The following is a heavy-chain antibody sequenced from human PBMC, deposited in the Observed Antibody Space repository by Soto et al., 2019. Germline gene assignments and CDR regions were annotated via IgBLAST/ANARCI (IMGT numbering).Heavy chain of an antibody. CDR3: AKEVGLSGSYYISSSYYFDY. CDR2: ISYDGSNT. V-gene: IGHV3-30*18. D-gene: IGHD1-26*01. J-gene: IGHJ4*02. Sequence: QVQLVESGGGVVQPGRSLRLSCVASGFTFSSYGMHWVRQAPGKGLEWVAIISYDGSNTYYADSVKGRFTISRDNSKNTLYLQMTSLIAEDTSVYYCAKEVGLSGSYYISSSYYFDYWGQGTLVTVSS. CDR1: GFTFSSYG.